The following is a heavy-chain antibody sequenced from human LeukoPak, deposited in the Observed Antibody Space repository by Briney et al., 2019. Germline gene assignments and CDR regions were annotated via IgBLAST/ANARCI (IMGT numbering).Heavy chain of an antibody. Sequence: ASVKVSCKASGYTFTGHYMHWVRQAPGQGLEWMGWINPNSGGTNYAQKFQGRVTMTRDTSISTAYMELSRLRSDDTAVYYCARVLEEVSYFDYWGQGTLVTVSS. CDR1: GYTFTGHY. V-gene: IGHV1-2*02. D-gene: IGHD2-15*01. J-gene: IGHJ4*02. CDR3: ARVLEEVSYFDY. CDR2: INPNSGGT.